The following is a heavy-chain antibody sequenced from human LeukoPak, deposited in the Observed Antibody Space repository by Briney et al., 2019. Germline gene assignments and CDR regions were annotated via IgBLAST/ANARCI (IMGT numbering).Heavy chain of an antibody. CDR1: GYSICSGYY. V-gene: IGHV4-38-2*02. CDR3: ARDLNPTHYFDY. Sequence: SETLSLTCNVSGYSICSGYYWAWIRQAPGKGLEWIGSIYHSGYTHYNPSLKGRVTISVDTSKNDFSLKPSSVAAADTAIYYCARDLNPTHYFDYWGQGTLVTVSS. J-gene: IGHJ4*02. CDR2: IYHSGYT.